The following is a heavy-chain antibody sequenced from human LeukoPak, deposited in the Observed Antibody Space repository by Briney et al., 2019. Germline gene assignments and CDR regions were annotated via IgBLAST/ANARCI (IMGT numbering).Heavy chain of an antibody. CDR2: INAGNGNT. CDR1: GYTFTSYA. Sequence: ASVKVSCKASGYTFTSYAMRWVRQAPGQRLEWMGWINAGNGNTKYSQKFQGRVTITRDTSASTAYMELSSLRSEDTAVYYCAASEDIVVVPAAISYDPWGQGTLVTVSS. J-gene: IGHJ5*02. V-gene: IGHV1-3*01. CDR3: AASEDIVVVPAAISYDP. D-gene: IGHD2-2*01.